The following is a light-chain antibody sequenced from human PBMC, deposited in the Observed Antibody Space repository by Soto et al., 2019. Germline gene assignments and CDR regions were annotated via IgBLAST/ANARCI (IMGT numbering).Light chain of an antibody. CDR2: GVY. Sequence: IVMTQSPTILSVSLGERATLSCRASQSVSSNLAWYQQKPGQPPRLLVYGVYTRAAGTPARFSGRGSATEFTLALSGLQSEDSAAYCCQLYDKWPPRMCGQETKGEIK. CDR3: QLYDKWPPRM. CDR1: QSVSSN. J-gene: IGKJ1*01. V-gene: IGKV3D-15*01.